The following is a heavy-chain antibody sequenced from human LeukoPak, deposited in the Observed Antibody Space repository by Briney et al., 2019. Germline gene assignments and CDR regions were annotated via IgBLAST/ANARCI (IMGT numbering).Heavy chain of an antibody. CDR2: INHSGST. D-gene: IGHD7-27*01. J-gene: IGHJ6*03. CDR1: GGSISSSSYY. CDR3: ASLGWSRNYYYYMDV. V-gene: IGHV4-39*07. Sequence: SETLSLTCTVSGGSISSSSYYWGWIRQPPGKGLEWIGEINHSGSTNYNPSLKSRVTISVDTSKNQFSLKLSSVTAADTAVYYCASLGWSRNYYYYMDVWGKGTTVTISS.